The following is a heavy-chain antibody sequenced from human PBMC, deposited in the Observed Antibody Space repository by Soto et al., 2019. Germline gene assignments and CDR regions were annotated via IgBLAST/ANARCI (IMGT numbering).Heavy chain of an antibody. CDR2: INAGNGNT. D-gene: IGHD6-13*01. CDR1: GYTFTIYA. CDR3: AREGGIAAAGTEVSPNGMEV. Sequence: ASVKVSCQASGYTFTIYAMHWVRQAPRQRLEWMGWINAGNGNTKYSQKFQGRVTITRDSSASTAYMELSSLRSEDTAVYYGAREGGIAAAGTEVSPNGMEVWGQGTTVTVS. J-gene: IGHJ6*02. V-gene: IGHV1-3*01.